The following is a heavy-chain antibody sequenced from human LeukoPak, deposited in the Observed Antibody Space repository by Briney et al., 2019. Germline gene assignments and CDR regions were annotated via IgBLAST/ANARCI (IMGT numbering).Heavy chain of an antibody. CDR1: GGSISSYY. CDR3: ARLSIAAAEGQVWFDP. CDR2: IYYSGST. D-gene: IGHD6-13*01. V-gene: IGHV4-59*08. J-gene: IGHJ5*02. Sequence: SETLSLTCTVSGGSISSYYWSWIRQPPGKGLEWIGYIYYSGSTNYNPSLKSRVTISVDTSKNQFSLKLSSVTAADAAVYYCARLSIAAAEGQVWFDPWGQGTLVTVSS.